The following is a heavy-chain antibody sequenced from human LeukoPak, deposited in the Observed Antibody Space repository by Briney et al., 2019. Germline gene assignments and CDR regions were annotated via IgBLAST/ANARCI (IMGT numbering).Heavy chain of an antibody. CDR3: ARGLNYYDSSGPFDY. Sequence: PGGSLRLSCAASGFTFSSYDMHWVRQATGKGLEWVSAIGTAGDTYYPGSVKGRFTISRENAKNSLYLQMNSLRAGDTAVYYCARGLNYYDSSGPFDYWGQGTLVTVSS. J-gene: IGHJ4*02. CDR1: GFTFSSYD. CDR2: IGTAGDT. V-gene: IGHV3-13*01. D-gene: IGHD3-22*01.